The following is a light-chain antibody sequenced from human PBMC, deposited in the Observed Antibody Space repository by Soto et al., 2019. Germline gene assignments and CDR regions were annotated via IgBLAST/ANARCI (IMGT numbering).Light chain of an antibody. CDR3: QQYGSSPSYT. CDR2: GAS. CDR1: QSVSSSIS. J-gene: IGKJ2*01. Sequence: DIVLTQSPGTLSLSPGDRATLSCRASQSVSSSISLAWYQQKPGQAPRLLIYGASSRATGIPDRFSGSGSGTDFTLTISSLEPEDFAVYYCQQYGSSPSYTFGQGTKLEIK. V-gene: IGKV3-20*01.